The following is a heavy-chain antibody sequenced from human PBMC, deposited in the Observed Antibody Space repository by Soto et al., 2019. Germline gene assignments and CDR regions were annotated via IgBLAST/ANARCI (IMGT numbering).Heavy chain of an antibody. CDR3: AREGYYYDSSGYYQIYYYYGMDV. CDR1: GFTADDYA. Sequence: SGGSLRLSCVASGFTADDYAMHWVRQAPGKGLEWVSGISSNSDTIDYADSVKGRFTISRDNAKNSLFLQMNSLRPEDTALYYCAREGYYYDSSGYYQIYYYYGMDVWGQGTTVTVSS. J-gene: IGHJ6*02. V-gene: IGHV3-9*02. CDR2: ISSNSDTI. D-gene: IGHD3-22*01.